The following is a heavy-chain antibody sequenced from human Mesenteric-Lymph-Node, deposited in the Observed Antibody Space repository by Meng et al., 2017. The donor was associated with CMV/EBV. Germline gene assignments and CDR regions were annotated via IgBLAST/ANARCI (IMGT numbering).Heavy chain of an antibody. D-gene: IGHD2-2*01. Sequence: SGYSFNKYAMNWVRQAPGRGPEWMGWINTNTGSPTYAQGFTGRFVFSLDTSFSTAYLQISSLKAEDTAVYYCAREYCSGTTCYDYFDYWGQGTLVTVSS. V-gene: IGHV7-4-1*02. CDR1: GYSFNKYA. J-gene: IGHJ4*02. CDR2: INTNTGSP. CDR3: AREYCSGTTCYDYFDY.